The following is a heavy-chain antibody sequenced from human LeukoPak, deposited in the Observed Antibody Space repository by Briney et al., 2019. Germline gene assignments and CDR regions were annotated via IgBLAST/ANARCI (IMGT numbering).Heavy chain of an antibody. CDR2: ISSSSSYI. Sequence: PEGSLRLSCAASGFTFSSYSMNWVRQAPGKGLEWVSSISSSSSYIYYADSVKGRFTISRDNAKNSLYLQMNSLRAEDTAVYYCARANQPLLIYSGYDRGHGMDVWGQGTTVTVSS. J-gene: IGHJ6*02. CDR1: GFTFSSYS. CDR3: ARANQPLLIYSGYDRGHGMDV. D-gene: IGHD5-12*01. V-gene: IGHV3-21*01.